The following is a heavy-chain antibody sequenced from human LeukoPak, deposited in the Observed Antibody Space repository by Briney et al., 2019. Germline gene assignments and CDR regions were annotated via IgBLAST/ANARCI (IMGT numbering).Heavy chain of an antibody. CDR3: ARGGLGIQASFDY. J-gene: IGHJ4*02. CDR1: GYTFTNYY. V-gene: IGHV1-46*01. Sequence: ASVKVSCKASGYTFTNYYLHWVRQAPGQGLEWMGIINPSGGTTTYAQKFQGRLTVTRDTSTSTVHMELSSLRPEDTAMYYCARGGLGIQASFDYWGQGTLVTVSS. CDR2: INPSGGTT. D-gene: IGHD7-27*01.